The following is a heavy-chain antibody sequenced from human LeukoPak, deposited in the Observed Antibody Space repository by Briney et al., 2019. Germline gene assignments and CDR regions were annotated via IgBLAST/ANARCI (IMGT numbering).Heavy chain of an antibody. Sequence: GASVKVSCKASGGTFSTYALNWVRQAPGQGLEWMGGIVPIFGTPNYAQKFQGRVTITADESTSTSSMELSSLTSEDTAVYYCARALYDSSGYYYGRLDPWGQGTLVTVSS. D-gene: IGHD3-22*01. J-gene: IGHJ5*02. V-gene: IGHV1-69*13. CDR3: ARALYDSSGYYYGRLDP. CDR1: GGTFSTYA. CDR2: IVPIFGTP.